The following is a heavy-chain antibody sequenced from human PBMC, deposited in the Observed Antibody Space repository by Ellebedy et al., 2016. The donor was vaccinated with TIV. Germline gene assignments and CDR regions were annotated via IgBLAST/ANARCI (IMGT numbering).Heavy chain of an antibody. CDR2: ISSSSSYT. D-gene: IGHD2-2*02. CDR1: GFTFSSYS. J-gene: IGHJ5*02. CDR3: ARGPLGYCSSTSCYTSWFNP. Sequence: GESLKISXAASGFTFSSYSMNWVRQAPGKGLEWVSYISSSSSYTNYADSVKGRFTISRDNAKNSLYLQMNSLRAEDTAVYYCARGPLGYCSSTSCYTSWFNPWGQGTLVTVSS. V-gene: IGHV3-21*05.